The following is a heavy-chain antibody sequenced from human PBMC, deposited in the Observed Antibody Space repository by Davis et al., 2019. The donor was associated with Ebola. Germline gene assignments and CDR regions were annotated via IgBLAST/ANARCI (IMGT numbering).Heavy chain of an antibody. V-gene: IGHV3-30-3*01. CDR2: ISYDGSNK. CDR3: AMAGIMVRGGSFDY. J-gene: IGHJ4*02. D-gene: IGHD3-10*01. Sequence: PGGSLRLSCAASGFTFSSYAMHWVRQAPGKGLEWVAVISYDGSNKYYADSVKGRFTISRDNSKNTLYLQMNSLRAEDTAVYYCAMAGIMVRGGSFDYWGQGTLVTVSS. CDR1: GFTFSSYA.